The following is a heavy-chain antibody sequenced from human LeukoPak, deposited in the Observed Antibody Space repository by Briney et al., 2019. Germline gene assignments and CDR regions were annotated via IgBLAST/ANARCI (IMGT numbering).Heavy chain of an antibody. CDR1: GFTFSSYA. CDR2: ISGSGGST. D-gene: IGHD2-2*01. CDR3: AKARGSTRGYFDY. J-gene: IGHJ4*02. V-gene: IGHV3-23*01. Sequence: GGSLRLSCAASGFTFSSYAMGWVRQAPGKGLEWVSAISGSGGSTYYADSVKGRFTISRDNSKNTLYLQMNSLRAEDTAVYYCAKARGSTRGYFDYWGQGTLVTVSS.